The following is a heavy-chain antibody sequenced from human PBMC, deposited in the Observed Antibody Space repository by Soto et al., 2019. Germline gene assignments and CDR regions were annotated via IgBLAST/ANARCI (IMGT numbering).Heavy chain of an antibody. CDR2: INPKSGGT. CDR1: GHMFTGYY. D-gene: IGHD3-22*01. Sequence: ASVKVSCKGSGHMFTGYYIHWVRQAPGQGLEWMGWINPKSGGTKYAEKFQGRVSMTGDTSITTAYLELSSLTSDDTAVYYCATDRVAFDMWGQGTKVTVSS. CDR3: ATDRVAFDM. J-gene: IGHJ3*02. V-gene: IGHV1-2*02.